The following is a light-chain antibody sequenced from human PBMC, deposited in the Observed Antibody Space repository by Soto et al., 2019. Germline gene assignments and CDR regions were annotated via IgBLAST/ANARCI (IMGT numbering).Light chain of an antibody. V-gene: IGKV3-20*01. CDR2: GAS. CDR1: QSVSNNY. J-gene: IGKJ1*01. CDR3: QQYGSSGT. Sequence: EIVLTQSPGTLSLSPGERATLSCRASQSVSNNYLAWYQQKPGQAPRLLIYGASNRATGIPDRFSGSWSGTYFTLTISRLESEDFAVYYCQQYGSSGTFGQGTKVEIK.